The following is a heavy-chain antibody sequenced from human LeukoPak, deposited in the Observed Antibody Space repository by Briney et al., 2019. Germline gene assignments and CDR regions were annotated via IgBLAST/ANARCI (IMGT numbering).Heavy chain of an antibody. V-gene: IGHV4-31*03. CDR1: GGSISSGGYY. D-gene: IGHD2-15*01. J-gene: IGHJ5*02. Sequence: SETLSLTCTVSGGSISSGGYYWTWIRQHPGTGLEWIGYIYYSGTTYYNPSLKSRVTISRDTSKNQFSLNLSSVAAADTAVYYCARGGSSRFDPWGQGTLVTVSS. CDR3: ARGGSSRFDP. CDR2: IYYSGTT.